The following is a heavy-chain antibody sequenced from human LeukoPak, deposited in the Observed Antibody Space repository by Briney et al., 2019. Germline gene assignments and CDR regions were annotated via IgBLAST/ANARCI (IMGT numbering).Heavy chain of an antibody. Sequence: ASVKVSCTASGYTFTSYYMHWVRQAPGQGLEWMGIINPSGGSTSYAQKFQGRVTMTTDTSTSTAYMELRSLRSDDTAVYYCARDERYFDWLLLRYYYYGMDVWGQGTTVTVSS. CDR1: GYTFTSYY. D-gene: IGHD3-9*01. J-gene: IGHJ6*02. CDR2: INPSGGST. CDR3: ARDERYFDWLLLRYYYYGMDV. V-gene: IGHV1-46*01.